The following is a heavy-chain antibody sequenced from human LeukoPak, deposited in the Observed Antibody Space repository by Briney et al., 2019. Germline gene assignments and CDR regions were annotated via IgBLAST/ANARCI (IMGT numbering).Heavy chain of an antibody. J-gene: IGHJ4*02. Sequence: GGSLRLSCAASGFTFSSYSINWVRQAPGKGLEWVSYISSSSSTIYYADSVKGRFTISRDNAKNSLYLQMNSLRAEDTAVYYCARSGYSGYDRLDYWGQGTLVTVSS. D-gene: IGHD5-12*01. CDR3: ARSGYSGYDRLDY. V-gene: IGHV3-48*01. CDR2: ISSSSSTI. CDR1: GFTFSSYS.